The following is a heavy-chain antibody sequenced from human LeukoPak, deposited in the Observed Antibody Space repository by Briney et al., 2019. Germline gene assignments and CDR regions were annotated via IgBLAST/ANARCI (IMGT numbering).Heavy chain of an antibody. D-gene: IGHD3-3*01. J-gene: IGHJ5*02. CDR1: GYSFTSYY. V-gene: IGHV1-46*01. Sequence: VSVTVSCKASGYSFTSYYMHWVRQAPGQGLEWMGIINPSGGSTSYAQKFQGRVTMTRDMSTSTVYMELSSLRSEDTAVYYCARDGYYDFWSGYYHWFDPWGQGTLVTVSS. CDR3: ARDGYYDFWSGYYHWFDP. CDR2: INPSGGST.